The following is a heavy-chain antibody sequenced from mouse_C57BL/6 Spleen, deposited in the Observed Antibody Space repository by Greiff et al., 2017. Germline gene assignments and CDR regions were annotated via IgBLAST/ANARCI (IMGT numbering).Heavy chain of an antibody. CDR2: IDPNSGGT. Sequence: QVQLQQPGAELVKPGASVKLSCKASGYTFTSYWMHWVKQRPGRGLEWIGRIDPNSGGTKYNEKFKSKATLTVDKPSSTAYMRLSSQTSEDSEVYDCARSMDYWGQGTSVTVSS. CDR3: ARSMDY. CDR1: GYTFTSYW. V-gene: IGHV1-72*01. J-gene: IGHJ4*01.